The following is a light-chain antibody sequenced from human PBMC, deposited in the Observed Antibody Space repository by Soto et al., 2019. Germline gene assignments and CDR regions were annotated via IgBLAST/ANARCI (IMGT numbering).Light chain of an antibody. Sequence: EIVLTQSPATLSLSPGERATLSCRTSQSVSKYFAWYQQKPGRAPRLLIYDASSRATGIPARFIGSGSGTDFALTISSLETEDLAIYYCQQRNNWPITFGQGTRLEIK. V-gene: IGKV3-11*01. CDR2: DAS. CDR1: QSVSKY. CDR3: QQRNNWPIT. J-gene: IGKJ5*01.